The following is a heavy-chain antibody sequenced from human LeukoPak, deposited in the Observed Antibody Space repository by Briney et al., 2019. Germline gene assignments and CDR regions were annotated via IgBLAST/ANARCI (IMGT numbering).Heavy chain of an antibody. CDR3: AGRRRGDYGDYVGY. Sequence: PSETLSLTCTVSGGSISSSSYYWGWIRQPPGKGLEWIGSIYYSGSTNYNPSLKSRVTMSVDTSKNQLSLKLSSVTAADTAVYYCAGRRRGDYGDYVGYWGQGTLVTVSS. CDR1: GGSISSSSYY. D-gene: IGHD4-17*01. J-gene: IGHJ4*02. V-gene: IGHV4-39*07. CDR2: IYYSGST.